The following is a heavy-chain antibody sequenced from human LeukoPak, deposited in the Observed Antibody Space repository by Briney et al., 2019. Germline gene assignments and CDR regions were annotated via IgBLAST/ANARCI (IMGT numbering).Heavy chain of an antibody. CDR3: ATQWLVLSY. CDR2: ISGSGGST. V-gene: IGHV3-23*01. D-gene: IGHD6-19*01. J-gene: IGHJ4*02. CDR1: GFTFSSYA. Sequence: GGTLRLSCAASGFTFSSYAMSWGCHGPGKGLERVSAISGSGGSTYYADSVKGRFTISRDNPKNTLYLQMNSLRDEDTAVYYCATQWLVLSYWGQGTLVTVSS.